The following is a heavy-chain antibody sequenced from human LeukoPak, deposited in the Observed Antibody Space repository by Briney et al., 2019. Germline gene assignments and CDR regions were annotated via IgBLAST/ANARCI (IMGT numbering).Heavy chain of an antibody. Sequence: SGHTLANPTQILTLSCTSSCFSLSTSRVGVGWIRQPPGKTVEWLALICWNNDRRYSPSLKSRLTITKDTSKNQVVLTMTNMDPVDTATYYCALLPRMSTVVNLYFDYWGQGTLVTVSS. V-gene: IGHV2-5*01. CDR1: CFSLSTSRVG. D-gene: IGHD4-23*01. CDR3: ALLPRMSTVVNLYFDY. J-gene: IGHJ4*02. CDR2: ICWNNDR.